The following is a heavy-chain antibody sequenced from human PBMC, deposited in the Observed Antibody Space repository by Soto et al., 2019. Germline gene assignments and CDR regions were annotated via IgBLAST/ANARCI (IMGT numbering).Heavy chain of an antibody. D-gene: IGHD3-22*01. J-gene: IGHJ4*02. CDR1: GFTFSGSA. Sequence: PGGSLRLSCAASGFTFSGSAMHWVRQASGKGLEWVGRIRSKANSYATAYAASVKGRFTISRDDSKNTAYLQMNSLKTEDTAVYYCTRGPTWGYYYDLNWGQGTLVTVSS. CDR3: TRGPTWGYYYDLN. V-gene: IGHV3-73*01. CDR2: IRSKANSYAT.